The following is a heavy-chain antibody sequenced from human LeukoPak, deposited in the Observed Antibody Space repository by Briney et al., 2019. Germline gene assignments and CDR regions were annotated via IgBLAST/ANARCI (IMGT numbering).Heavy chain of an antibody. V-gene: IGHV1-18*01. CDR1: GYTFTSYS. Sequence: ASVKVSCKASGYTFTSYSISWVRQAPGQGLEWMGWISAYNGNTNYAQKLQGRVTMTTDTSTSTAYMELRSLRSDDTAVYYCARDYYYDSSGYYQRQCYFDYWGQGTLVTVSS. J-gene: IGHJ4*02. CDR2: ISAYNGNT. CDR3: ARDYYYDSSGYYQRQCYFDY. D-gene: IGHD3-22*01.